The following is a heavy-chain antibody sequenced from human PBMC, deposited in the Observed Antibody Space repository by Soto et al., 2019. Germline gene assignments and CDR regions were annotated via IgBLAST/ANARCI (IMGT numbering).Heavy chain of an antibody. CDR1: GGSISSGGYY. CDR3: ARDRGGYSSSTECFQQ. CDR2: IYYSGST. J-gene: IGHJ1*01. Sequence: QVQLQESGPGLVKPSQTLSLTCTVSGGSISSGGYYWNWIRQHPGKGLEWIGYIYYSGSTYYNPSLKSRVTISVDTTKNPFSLKLSSVTAADTAVYYCARDRGGYSSSTECFQQWGQGTLVTVSS. V-gene: IGHV4-31*03. D-gene: IGHD6-13*01.